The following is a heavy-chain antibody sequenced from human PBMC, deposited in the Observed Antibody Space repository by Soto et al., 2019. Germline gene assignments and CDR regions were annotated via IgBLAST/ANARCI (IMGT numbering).Heavy chain of an antibody. CDR2: ISDSGGRT. Sequence: DVQLLESGGGLVQPGKSLRLSCAASGFSFISYAMSWVRQVPGKRLEWVSSISDSGGRTFYAESVEGRFTISRGDSTSTPFLPMDRPEAEDTGIFYWPKGGVRVFEWLGDVWGQGTTVTVSS. CDR3: PKGGVRVFEWLGDV. J-gene: IGHJ6*02. V-gene: IGHV3-23*01. CDR1: GFSFISYA. D-gene: IGHD3-3*01.